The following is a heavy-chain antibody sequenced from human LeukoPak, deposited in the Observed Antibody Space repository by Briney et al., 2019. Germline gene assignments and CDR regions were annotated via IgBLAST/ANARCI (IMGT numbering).Heavy chain of an antibody. V-gene: IGHV5-51*01. CDR3: ARRAYYGGYSPYYFDF. D-gene: IGHD2-21*02. J-gene: IGHJ4*02. CDR1: EYNFISYW. Sequence: RGESLKISCKASEYNFISYWIAWVRQLPGKGLEWMGIIYPGDSDTRYSPSFQGQVTLLVDKSITTAYLQWNSLKTSDTAIYYCARRAYYGGYSPYYFDFWGQGTLVTVSS. CDR2: IYPGDSDT.